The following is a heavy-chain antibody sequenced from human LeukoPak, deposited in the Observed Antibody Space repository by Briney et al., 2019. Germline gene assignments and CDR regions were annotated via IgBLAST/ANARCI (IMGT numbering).Heavy chain of an antibody. Sequence: GGSLSLSCAASGFTFSSYWMYWVRQAPGKGLEWVSAISGSGGSTYYADSVKGRFTISRDNSKNTLYLQMNSLRAEDTAVYYCAKDLIPAAMPGRFDPWGQGTLVTVSS. CDR2: ISGSGGST. V-gene: IGHV3-23*01. CDR3: AKDLIPAAMPGRFDP. D-gene: IGHD2-2*01. CDR1: GFTFSSYW. J-gene: IGHJ5*02.